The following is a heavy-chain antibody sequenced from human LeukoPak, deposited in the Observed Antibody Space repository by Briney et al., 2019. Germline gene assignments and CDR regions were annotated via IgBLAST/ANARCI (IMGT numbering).Heavy chain of an antibody. V-gene: IGHV3-23*01. J-gene: IGHJ4*02. CDR3: AKDSHWILFDD. Sequence: AGGSLRLSCAASGFTFSTFAMIWVRQAPGKGLEWVSGIGGSGTRTYYADSVKGRFTISRDNSKNTLYLQMNSLRDEDTAVYYCAKDSHWILFDDWGQGTLVTVSS. CDR1: GFTFSTFA. D-gene: IGHD2-2*03. CDR2: IGGSGTRT.